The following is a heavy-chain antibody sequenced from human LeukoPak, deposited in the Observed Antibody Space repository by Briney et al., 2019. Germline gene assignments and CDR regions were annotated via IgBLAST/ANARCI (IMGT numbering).Heavy chain of an antibody. D-gene: IGHD2/OR15-2a*01. V-gene: IGHV3-48*03. J-gene: IGHJ4*02. CDR2: ISSSGSTI. CDR1: GFTFSGYE. CDR3: ARHERLLQLDY. Sequence: PGGSLRLSCAASGFTFSGYEMNWVRQAPGKGLEWVSYISSSGSTIYYADSVKGRFTISRDNAKNSLYLQMNSLRAEDTAVYYCARHERLLQLDYWGQGTLVTVSS.